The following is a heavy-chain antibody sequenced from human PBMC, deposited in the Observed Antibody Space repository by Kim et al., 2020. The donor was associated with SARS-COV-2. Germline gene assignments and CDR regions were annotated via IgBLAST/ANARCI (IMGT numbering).Heavy chain of an antibody. CDR3: ARASGTVTTFYYRGMDV. V-gene: IGHV4-59*01. D-gene: IGHD4-4*01. J-gene: IGHJ6*02. Sequence: LKSRVTISVETSKNQFSLKLSSVTAADTAVYYCARASGTVTTFYYRGMDVWGQGTTVTVSS.